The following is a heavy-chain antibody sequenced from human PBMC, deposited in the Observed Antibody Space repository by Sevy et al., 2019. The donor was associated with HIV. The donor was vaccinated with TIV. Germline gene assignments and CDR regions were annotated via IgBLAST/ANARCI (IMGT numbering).Heavy chain of an antibody. CDR3: NRGYYYDSSGYSDY. CDR2: VSSKDYGGAT. CDR1: GFTFGDYA. J-gene: IGHJ4*02. D-gene: IGHD3-22*01. V-gene: IGHV3-49*03. Sequence: GGSLRLSCTGSGFTFGDYAMSWFRLAPGMGLEWVGFVSSKDYGGATEYAASVKGRFTISRDDSKSIADLQMNSLKTEDTAVYYCNRGYYYDSSGYSDYWGQGTLVTVSS.